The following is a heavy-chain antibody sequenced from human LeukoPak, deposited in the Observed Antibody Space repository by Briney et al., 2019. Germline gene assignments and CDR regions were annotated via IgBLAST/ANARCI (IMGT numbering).Heavy chain of an antibody. J-gene: IGHJ4*02. V-gene: IGHV1-18*01. Sequence: ASVKVSCKASGYTFTTSGISWVRQAPGQGLEWMGWISAYNGNTNYAQKLQGRVTMTTDTSTSTAYMELSRLRSDDTAVYYCARLDPQGWVSHWGQGTLVTVSS. CDR1: GYTFTTSG. CDR2: ISAYNGNT. D-gene: IGHD3/OR15-3a*01. CDR3: ARLDPQGWVSH.